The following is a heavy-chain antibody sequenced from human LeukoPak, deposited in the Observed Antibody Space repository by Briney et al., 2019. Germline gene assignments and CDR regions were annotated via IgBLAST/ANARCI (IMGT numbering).Heavy chain of an antibody. Sequence: SETLSLTCIVSGDSMNSYYWSWVRQPPGKGLEWIGNIDDSGSTNYNPSLKSRVTISVDTSKNQFSLKLSSVTPADTAVYYCARRPQSFDIWGEGTIVTVSS. J-gene: IGHJ3*02. CDR2: IDDSGST. V-gene: IGHV4-59*08. CDR1: GDSMNSYY. CDR3: ARRPQSFDI.